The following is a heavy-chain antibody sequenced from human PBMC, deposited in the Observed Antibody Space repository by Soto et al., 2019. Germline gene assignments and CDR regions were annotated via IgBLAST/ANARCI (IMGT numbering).Heavy chain of an antibody. D-gene: IGHD1-1*01. Sequence: GGSLRLSCAASGFMFSNHGMHWVRQAPGKGLEWVAVIWSDGNNRYYADSVKGRFTISRDNSKNTLYLQMNSLRAEDTAVYYCVRGENWNDEASDYWGQGTLVTVSS. V-gene: IGHV3-33*01. CDR2: IWSDGNNR. J-gene: IGHJ4*02. CDR1: GFMFSNHG. CDR3: VRGENWNDEASDY.